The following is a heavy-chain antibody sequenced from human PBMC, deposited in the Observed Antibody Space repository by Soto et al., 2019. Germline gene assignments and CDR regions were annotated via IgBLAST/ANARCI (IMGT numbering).Heavy chain of an antibody. CDR1: GVTFRSYA. CDR2: ISASGGST. D-gene: IGHD2-21*01. V-gene: IGHV3-23*01. CDR3: AEAIPLTARTDY. J-gene: IGHJ4*02. Sequence: EVQLLESGGGLVQPGGSLRLSCAASGVTFRSYAMTWVCQAPGEGLAWVSAISASGGSTYYEDSVKGRFTISGDNSRNALYLQMTRLRGGVTAVYFCAEAIPLTARTDYWGQRTLDTVST.